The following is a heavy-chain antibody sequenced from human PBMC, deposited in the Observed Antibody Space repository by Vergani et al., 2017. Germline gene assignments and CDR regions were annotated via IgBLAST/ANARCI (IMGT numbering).Heavy chain of an antibody. CDR1: GGSFSGYY. J-gene: IGHJ5*02. D-gene: IGHD6-19*01. CDR2: INHSRST. V-gene: IGHV4-34*01. CDR3: ARVQRGRIAVAGTRGWFDP. Sequence: QVQLQQWGAGLLKPSETLSLTCAVYGGSFSGYYWSWIRQPPGKGLEWIGEINHSRSTNYNPSLKSRVTISVDTSKNQFSLKLSSVTAADTAVYYCARVQRGRIAVAGTRGWFDPWGQGTLVTVSS.